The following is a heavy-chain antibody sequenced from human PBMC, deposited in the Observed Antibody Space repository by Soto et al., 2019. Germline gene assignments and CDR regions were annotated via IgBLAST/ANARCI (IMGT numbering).Heavy chain of an antibody. CDR2: IYWNDHK. D-gene: IGHD6-6*01. J-gene: IGHJ1*01. CDR1: GFSLNTYGVG. V-gene: IGHV2-5*04. CDR3: VRRVLAGQQIEN. Sequence: QITLRESGPTLVKPTQTLTLTCTFSGFSLNTYGVGVGWIRQPPEKALEWFAFIYWNDHKRHSSFLNSRLTITIDTPTSQLVLSVTDRDPVDKGKHYFVRRVLAGQQIENRGQGTLVSVSS.